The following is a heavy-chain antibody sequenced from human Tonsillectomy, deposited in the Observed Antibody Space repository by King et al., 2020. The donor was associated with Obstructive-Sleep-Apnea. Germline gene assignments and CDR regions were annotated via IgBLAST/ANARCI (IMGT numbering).Heavy chain of an antibody. J-gene: IGHJ6*02. CDR3: ARGDYDILTGYYNVEPYYYYFGMDV. V-gene: IGHV3-21*01. D-gene: IGHD3-9*01. Sequence: VQLVESGGGLVKPGGSLRLSCAASGFNFSTYSMNWVRQAPGKGLEWVSSISSSSSYIYYADSVKGRFTISRDNAKNSLYLQMNSLRAEDTAVYYGARGDYDILTGYYNVEPYYYYFGMDVWVQGTTVTVSS. CDR1: GFNFSTYS. CDR2: ISSSSSYI.